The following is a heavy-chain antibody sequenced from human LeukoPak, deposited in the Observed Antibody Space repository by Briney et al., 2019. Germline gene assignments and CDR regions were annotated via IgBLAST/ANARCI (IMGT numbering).Heavy chain of an antibody. J-gene: IGHJ4*02. D-gene: IGHD1-26*01. V-gene: IGHV3-23*01. CDR1: GFTFNNYA. CDR2: ISSTGGMT. CDR3: AREKQSGGTPFDY. Sequence: PGGSLRLSCAASGFTFNNYAMSWVRQAPGKGLEWVSAISSTGGMTFYADSVKGRFTISRDDSTNTMSLHMNSLREEDTAVYYCAREKQSGGTPFDYWGQGSLVTVSS.